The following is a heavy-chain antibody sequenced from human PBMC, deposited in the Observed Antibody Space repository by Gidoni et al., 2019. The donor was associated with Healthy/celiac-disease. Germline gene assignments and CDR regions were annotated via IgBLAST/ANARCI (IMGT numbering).Heavy chain of an antibody. CDR2: IWYDGINK. D-gene: IGHD2-2*01. J-gene: IGHJ3*02. Sequence: QVQLVESGGGVVQPGRSLRLSCAASGFTFSRYGMHWVRQAPGKGLEWVAVIWYDGINKYYADSVKGRFTISRDNSKNPLYLQMNSLRAEDTAVYYCATTSDAFDIWGQGTMVTVSS. CDR3: ATTSDAFDI. CDR1: GFTFSRYG. V-gene: IGHV3-33*01.